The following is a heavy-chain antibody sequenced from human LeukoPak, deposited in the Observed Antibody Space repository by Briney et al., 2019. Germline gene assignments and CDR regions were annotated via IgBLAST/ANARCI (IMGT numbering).Heavy chain of an antibody. CDR1: GFTFSSYA. CDR2: ISSSGSTI. V-gene: IGHV3-48*04. CDR3: ARRQSWTDGLYVRY. Sequence: GGSLRLSCAASGFTFSSYAMHWVRQAPGKGLEWVSYISSSGSTIYYADSVKGRFTISRDNAKNSLYLQMNSLRAEDTAVYYCARRQSWTDGLYVRYWGQGTLVTVSS. D-gene: IGHD1-1*01. J-gene: IGHJ4*02.